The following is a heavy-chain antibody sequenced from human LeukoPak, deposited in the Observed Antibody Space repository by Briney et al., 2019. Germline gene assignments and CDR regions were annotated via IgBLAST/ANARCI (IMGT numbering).Heavy chain of an antibody. V-gene: IGHV3-30-3*01. CDR2: ISYDGSNK. CDR1: GFTFSSYA. J-gene: IGHJ3*02. D-gene: IGHD3-3*01. CDR3: ARDPGVLRFLEWSDAFDI. Sequence: GRSLRLSCAASGFTFSSYAMHWVRQAPGKGLEWVAVISYDGSNKYYADSVKGRFTIPRDNSKNTLHLQMNSLRAEDTAVYYCARDPGVLRFLEWSDAFDIWGQGTMVTVSS.